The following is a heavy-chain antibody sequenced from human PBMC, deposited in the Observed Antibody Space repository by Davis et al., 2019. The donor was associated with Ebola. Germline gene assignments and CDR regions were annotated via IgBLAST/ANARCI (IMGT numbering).Heavy chain of an antibody. Sequence: AASVKVSCKASGGTFSSYGMHWVRQAPGQGLEWMGIINPSGGSTSYAQKFQGRVTMTRDTSTSTVYMELSSLRSEDTAVYYCAKDASSEVLLWFRETVLGMDVWGQGTTVTVSS. J-gene: IGHJ6*02. CDR2: INPSGGST. CDR1: GGTFSSYG. D-gene: IGHD3-10*01. CDR3: AKDASSEVLLWFRETVLGMDV. V-gene: IGHV1-46*01.